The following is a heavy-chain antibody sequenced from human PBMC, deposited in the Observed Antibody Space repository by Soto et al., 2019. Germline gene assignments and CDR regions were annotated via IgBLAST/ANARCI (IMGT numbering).Heavy chain of an antibody. J-gene: IGHJ4*02. CDR3: AKGDHLYSGLDY. D-gene: IGHD5-12*01. Sequence: GGSLRLSCAASGFTFDDYAMHWVRQAPGKGLEWVSGISWNSGSIGYADSVKGRFTISRDNAKNPLYLQMSSLRAEDTALYYCAKGDHLYSGLDYWGQGTLVTVSS. CDR2: ISWNSGSI. CDR1: GFTFDDYA. V-gene: IGHV3-9*01.